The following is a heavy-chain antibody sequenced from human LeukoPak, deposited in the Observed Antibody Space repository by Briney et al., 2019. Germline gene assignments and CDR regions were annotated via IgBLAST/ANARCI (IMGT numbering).Heavy chain of an antibody. CDR3: AKGGRAYYDFWSGLDGFDI. Sequence: GGSLTLSCATSGLSFSSYAMHWVRQAPGKGLEWVTFIRYDGSKNSSADSVKGRFTISRDNSKNTLYLQMNSLRPEDTAVYYCAKGGRAYYDFWSGLDGFDIWGQGTKVTVSS. CDR2: IRYDGSKN. J-gene: IGHJ3*02. D-gene: IGHD3-3*01. V-gene: IGHV3-30*02. CDR1: GLSFSSYA.